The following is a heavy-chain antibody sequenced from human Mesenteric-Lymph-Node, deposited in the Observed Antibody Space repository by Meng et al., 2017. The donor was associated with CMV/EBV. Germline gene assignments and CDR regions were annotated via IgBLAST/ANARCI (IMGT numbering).Heavy chain of an antibody. CDR3: ARDSDFDL. V-gene: IGHV1-18*01. J-gene: IGHJ2*01. CDR1: GYTFTSYD. Sequence: ASVKVSCKASGYTFTSYDINWVRRAPGQGLEWMGWISVYNGKTEYAQKFQGRVTLTTDTSTGTAYMELRSLRSDDTAVYYCARDSDFDLWGPGTLVTVSS. CDR2: ISVYNGKT.